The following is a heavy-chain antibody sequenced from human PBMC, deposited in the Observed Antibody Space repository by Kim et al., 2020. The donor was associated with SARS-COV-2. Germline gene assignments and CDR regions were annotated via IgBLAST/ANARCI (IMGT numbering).Heavy chain of an antibody. J-gene: IGHJ4*03. CDR3: AKDRFVSFCYGIDF. Sequence: GGSLRLSCAASGFTFSSYTMNWVRQAPGKGLEWVSTISGSSDAIYYADSVRGRFTISRDNSKNTLYLQMNSLGAEDTAVYYCAKDRFVSFCYGIDFWGQGTLVTVSS. CDR1: GFTFSSYT. CDR2: ISGSSDAI. V-gene: IGHV3-21*04. D-gene: IGHD2-15*01.